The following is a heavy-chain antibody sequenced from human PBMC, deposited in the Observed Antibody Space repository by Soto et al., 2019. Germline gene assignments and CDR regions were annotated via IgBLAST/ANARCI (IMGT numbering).Heavy chain of an antibody. J-gene: IGHJ5*02. CDR1: GFTFSSYW. D-gene: IGHD3-22*01. Sequence: EVQLVESGGGLVQPGGSLRLSCAASGFTFSSYWMHWVRQAPGKGLVWVSRLNGDGSTTSYADSVKDRFIISRDNAKNIMYLQMNSLRAEDTAVYYCARPRYDGSRTPFAPWDQGTLVTLSS. CDR2: LNGDGSTT. CDR3: ARPRYDGSRTPFAP. V-gene: IGHV3-74*01.